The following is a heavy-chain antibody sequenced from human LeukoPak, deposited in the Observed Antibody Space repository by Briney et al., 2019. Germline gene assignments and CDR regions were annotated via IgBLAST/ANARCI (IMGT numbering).Heavy chain of an antibody. V-gene: IGHV3-64D*06. J-gene: IGHJ4*02. CDR1: GFTFSVHT. CDR2: LSNRGDST. CDR3: VKGARAGVFDC. D-gene: IGHD6-25*01. Sequence: QPGGSLRLSCSASGFTFSVHTMHWVRQAPGKGLEYLSGLSNRGDSTYYVDSVKGRFTISRDNSKNMVYLQMSSLRADDTALYYCVKGARAGVFDCWGQGTLVTVTS.